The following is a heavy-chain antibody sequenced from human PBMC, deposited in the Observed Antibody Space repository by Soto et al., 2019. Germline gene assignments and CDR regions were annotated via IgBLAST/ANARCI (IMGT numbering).Heavy chain of an antibody. CDR3: ATGGPDVDLVATVSSMHNY. V-gene: IGHV1-8*01. CDR1: GYTFTSYD. CDR2: MNPNSGNT. J-gene: IGHJ4*02. D-gene: IGHD5-12*01. Sequence: ASVKVSCKASGYTFTSYDINWVRQATGQGLEWMGWMNPNSGNTGYAQKFQGRVTMTRNTSISTAYMELSSLRSEDTAVYYCATGGPDVDLVATVSSMHNYWGQGTLVTVSS.